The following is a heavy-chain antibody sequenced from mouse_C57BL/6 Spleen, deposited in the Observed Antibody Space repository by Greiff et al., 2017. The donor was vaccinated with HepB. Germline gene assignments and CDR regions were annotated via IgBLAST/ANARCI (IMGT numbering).Heavy chain of an antibody. D-gene: IGHD1-1*01. Sequence: QVQLKESGSELRSPGSSVKLSCKDFDSEVFPIAYMSWVRQKPGHGFEWIGGILPSIGSTIYGEKFEDKATLDADTLSNTAYLELNSLTSEDSAIYYCARRSGSSWGYFDVWGTGTTVTVSS. CDR1: DSEVFPIAY. V-gene: IGHV15-2*01. J-gene: IGHJ1*03. CDR3: ARRSGSSWGYFDV. CDR2: ILPSIGST.